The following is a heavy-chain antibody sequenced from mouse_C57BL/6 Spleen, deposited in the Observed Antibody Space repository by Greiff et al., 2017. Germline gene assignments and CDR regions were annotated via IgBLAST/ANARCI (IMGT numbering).Heavy chain of an antibody. V-gene: IGHV1-54*01. CDR3: ARSYDY. CDR2: INPGSGGT. CDR1: GYAFTNYL. J-gene: IGHJ2*01. Sequence: VKLMESGAELVRPGTSVKVSCKASGYAFTNYLIEWVKQRPGQGLEWIGVINPGSGGTNYNEKFKGKATLTADKSSSTAYMQLSSLTSEDSAVYFCARSYDYWGQGTTLTVSS.